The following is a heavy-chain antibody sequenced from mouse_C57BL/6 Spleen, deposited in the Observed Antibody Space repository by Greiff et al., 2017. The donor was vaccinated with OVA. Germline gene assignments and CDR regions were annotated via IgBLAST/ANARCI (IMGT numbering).Heavy chain of an antibody. D-gene: IGHD4-1*01. CDR1: GYTFTDYY. Sequence: VQLKQSGPELVKPGASVKISCKASGYTFTDYYMNWVKQSHGKSLEWIGDINPNNGGTSYNQKFKGKATLTVDKSSSTAYMELRSLTSEDSAVYYCAREETGNFDYWGQGTTLTVSS. CDR2: INPNNGGT. V-gene: IGHV1-26*01. J-gene: IGHJ2*01. CDR3: AREETGNFDY.